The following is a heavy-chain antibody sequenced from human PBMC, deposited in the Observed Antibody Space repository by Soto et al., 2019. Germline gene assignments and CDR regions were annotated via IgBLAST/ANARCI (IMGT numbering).Heavy chain of an antibody. CDR3: ARPRDIVVDYGMDV. V-gene: IGHV3-33*01. CDR2: IWYDGSNK. D-gene: IGHD2-2*01. CDR1: GFTFSSYG. J-gene: IGHJ6*02. Sequence: GGSLRLSCAASGFTFSSYGMHWVRQAPGKGLEWVAVIWYDGSNKYYADSVKGRFTISRDNSKNTLYLQMNSLRAEDTAVYYCARPRDIVVDYGMDVWGQGTTVTVSS.